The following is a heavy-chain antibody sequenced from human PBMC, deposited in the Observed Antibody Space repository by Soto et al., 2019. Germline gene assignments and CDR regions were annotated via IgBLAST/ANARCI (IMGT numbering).Heavy chain of an antibody. CDR1: GFSFSYFA. Sequence: EVQLLESGGSLVHPGGSLRLSCAASGFSFSYFAMSWVRQAPGKGLEWVAAISGSGGNTYYADSVKGRFTISRDNSKNTLFLLMNSLRDEDTAVYYCAKDRGGSGWSTLDHWGQGTLVTVSS. J-gene: IGHJ4*02. D-gene: IGHD3-22*01. CDR2: ISGSGGNT. CDR3: AKDRGGSGWSTLDH. V-gene: IGHV3-23*01.